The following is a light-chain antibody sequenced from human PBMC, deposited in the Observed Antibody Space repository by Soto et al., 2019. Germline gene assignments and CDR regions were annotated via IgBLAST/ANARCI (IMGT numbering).Light chain of an antibody. J-gene: IGKJ2*01. Sequence: DIVMTQSPLSLPVTPGEPVSISCRSSQSLLHSNGYNYLDWYLQKSGQSPQLLIYLGSNRASGVPDRFSGSGSGTDVTLKISRVEAEDVGVYYSMQSLQTRQTFGPGTKLDIK. CDR2: LGS. CDR3: MQSLQTRQT. CDR1: QSLLHSNGYNY. V-gene: IGKV2-28*01.